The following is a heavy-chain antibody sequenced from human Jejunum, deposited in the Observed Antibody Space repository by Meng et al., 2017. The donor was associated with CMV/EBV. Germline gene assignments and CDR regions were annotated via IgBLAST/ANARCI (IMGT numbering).Heavy chain of an antibody. V-gene: IGHV1-2*04. CDR1: GYSFTGYY. Sequence: SCKTSGYSFTGYYIHWVRQGPGQGLEWMGWINPNSRDTNYAQKFQGWVAMTGDTSINTVYMEMTRLTSGDTAVYYCARKDATSWDFDFWGQGTLVTVSS. J-gene: IGHJ4*02. D-gene: IGHD1-26*01. CDR3: ARKDATSWDFDF. CDR2: INPNSRDT.